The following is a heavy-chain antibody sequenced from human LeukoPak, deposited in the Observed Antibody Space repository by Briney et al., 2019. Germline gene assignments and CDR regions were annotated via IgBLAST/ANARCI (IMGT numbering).Heavy chain of an antibody. CDR3: ARDFRGSYYYMDV. CDR1: GGSISSSSYY. J-gene: IGHJ6*03. Sequence: SETLSLTCTVSGGSISSSSYYWSWIRQPPGKGLEWIGYIYYSGSTNYNPSLKSRVTISVDTSKNQFSLKLSSVTAADTAVYYCARDFRGSYYYMDVWGKGTTVTISS. CDR2: IYYSGST. V-gene: IGHV4-61*01. D-gene: IGHD3-16*01.